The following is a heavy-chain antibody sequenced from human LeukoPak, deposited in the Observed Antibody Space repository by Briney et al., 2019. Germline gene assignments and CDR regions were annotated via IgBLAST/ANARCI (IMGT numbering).Heavy chain of an antibody. CDR2: ISSSGSTI. J-gene: IGHJ3*02. CDR1: GFTFSSYE. D-gene: IGHD3-3*01. V-gene: IGHV3-48*03. Sequence: GGSLRLSCAASGFTFSSYEMNWVRQAPGKGLEWVSYISSSGSTIYYADSVKGRFTISRDNAKNSLYLQMNSLRAEDTAIYYCAHRGGGTIRIAAFDIWGQGTMVTVSS. CDR3: AHRGGGTIRIAAFDI.